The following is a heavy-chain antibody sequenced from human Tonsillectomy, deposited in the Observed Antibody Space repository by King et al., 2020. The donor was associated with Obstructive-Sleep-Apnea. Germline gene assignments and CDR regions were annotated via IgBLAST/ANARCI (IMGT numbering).Heavy chain of an antibody. V-gene: IGHV2-70*11. CDR2: IDWDNDK. D-gene: IGHD3-16*02. CDR3: ARIRYDYAWGSYRDIAYYFDY. Sequence: VTLKESGPALVKPTQTLTLTCTFSGFSLSTSGMCVSWIRQPPGKALEWLARIDWDNDKYYSTSLKTRLTISKDTSKNQVVLTMTNMDPVDTATYYCARIRYDYAWGSYRDIAYYFDYWGQGTLVTVSS. J-gene: IGHJ4*02. CDR1: GFSLSTSGMC.